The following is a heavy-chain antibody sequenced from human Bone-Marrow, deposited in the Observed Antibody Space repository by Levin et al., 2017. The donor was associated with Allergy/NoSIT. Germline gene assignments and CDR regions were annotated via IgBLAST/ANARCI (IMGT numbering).Heavy chain of an antibody. CDR3: AKGLATGYDGSYYALDV. CDR1: GFTFSHYE. CDR2: ISASGGAL. V-gene: IGHV3-48*03. D-gene: IGHD3-9*01. J-gene: IGHJ6*02. Sequence: GGSLRLSCAASGFTFSHYEMNWVRQAPGKGLEWVSYISASGGALYYADSVRGRFTISRDNAKNSLYLQMNSLRVEDTAVYYCAKGLATGYDGSYYALDVWGQGTTVTVS.